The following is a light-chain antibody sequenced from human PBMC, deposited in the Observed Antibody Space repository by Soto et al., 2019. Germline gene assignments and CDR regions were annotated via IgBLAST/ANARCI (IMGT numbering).Light chain of an antibody. Sequence: DSQMTQSPSTLSACVVYRVTITCGASQSISSWLAWYQQKPGKAPKLLIYDASSLESGVPSRFSGSGSGTDFTLTISRLEPEDFAVYYCQQYGSSPITFGQGTRLEIK. V-gene: IGKV1-5*01. CDR3: QQYGSSPIT. CDR2: DAS. CDR1: QSISSW. J-gene: IGKJ5*01.